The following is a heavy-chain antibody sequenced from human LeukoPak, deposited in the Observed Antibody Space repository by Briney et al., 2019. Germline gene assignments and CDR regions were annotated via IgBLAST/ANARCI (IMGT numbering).Heavy chain of an antibody. CDR2: IIPIFGTA. J-gene: IGHJ4*02. CDR3: ATADRYSGSPAVFDY. V-gene: IGHV1-69*13. CDR1: GYTFTSYG. D-gene: IGHD1-26*01. Sequence: SVKVSCKASGYTFTSYGISWVRQAPGQGLEWMGGIIPIFGTANYAQKFQGRVTITADESTSTAYMELSSLRSEDTAVYYCATADRYSGSPAVFDYWGQGTLVTVSS.